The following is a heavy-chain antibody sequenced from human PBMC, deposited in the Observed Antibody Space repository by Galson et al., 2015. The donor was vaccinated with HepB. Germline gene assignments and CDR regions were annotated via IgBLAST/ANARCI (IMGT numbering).Heavy chain of an antibody. J-gene: IGHJ5*02. V-gene: IGHV1-46*01. CDR1: GYTFTSYY. CDR2: INPSGGST. Sequence: SVKVSCKASGYTFTSYYMHWVRQAPGQGLEWMGIINPSGGSTSYAQKFQGRVTMTRDTSTSTVYMELSSLRSEDTAVYYCAREFESSTSFLYLLNWFDPWGQGTLVTVSS. CDR3: AREFESSTSFLYLLNWFDP. D-gene: IGHD2-2*01.